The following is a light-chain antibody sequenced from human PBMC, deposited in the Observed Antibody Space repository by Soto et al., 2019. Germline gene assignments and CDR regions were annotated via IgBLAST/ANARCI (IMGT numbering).Light chain of an antibody. CDR2: EVS. CDR3: SSYTSSSTNV. Sequence: QSALTQPPSASGFLGQSVTISCTGSSSDVGGYNYVSWYQQHPGKAPKLMIYEVSNRPSGVSNRFSGSKSGNTASLTISGLQAEDEADYYCSSYTSSSTNVFGTGTKVTVL. J-gene: IGLJ1*01. V-gene: IGLV2-14*01. CDR1: SSDVGGYNY.